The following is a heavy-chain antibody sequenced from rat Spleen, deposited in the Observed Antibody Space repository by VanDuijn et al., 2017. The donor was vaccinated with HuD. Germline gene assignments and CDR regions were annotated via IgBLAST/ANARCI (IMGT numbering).Heavy chain of an antibody. Sequence: EVHLVESGGGLVQPGRSLKVSCAGSGFIFSNFGMHWIRQAPTEGLEWVASISPNGGSTYYRDSVKGRFTISRDNAESTLYLHMDSLRSEDTATYYCATERYDYSSYIRFAYWGRGTLVTVSS. CDR2: ISPNGGST. V-gene: IGHV5-19*01. CDR3: ATERYDYSSYIRFAY. J-gene: IGHJ3*01. CDR1: GFIFSNFG. D-gene: IGHD1-2*01.